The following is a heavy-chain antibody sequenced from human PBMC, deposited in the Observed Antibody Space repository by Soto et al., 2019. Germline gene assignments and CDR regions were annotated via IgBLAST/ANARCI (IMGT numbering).Heavy chain of an antibody. J-gene: IGHJ5*02. Sequence: LRLSCADSGFILRNYWMSWVRQAPEMGLQWVASIKEDGSEKYYVDPVKGRFTISRENAKNSLYLQMNSLRAEDTAVYYCARYRPPDPWGQGILVTVSS. D-gene: IGHD3-16*02. CDR1: GFILRNYW. CDR3: ARYRPPDP. CDR2: IKEDGSEK. V-gene: IGHV3-7*03.